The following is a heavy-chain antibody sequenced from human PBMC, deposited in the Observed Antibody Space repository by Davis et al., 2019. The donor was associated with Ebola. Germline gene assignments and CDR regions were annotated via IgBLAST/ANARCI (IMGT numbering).Heavy chain of an antibody. CDR1: GASISSRSYY. Sequence: ETLSLTCTVSGASISSRSYYWGWIRQPPGKALEWLAHIFSNDEKSYSTSLKSRLTISKDTSKSQVVLTMTNMDPVDTATYYCARTVADSYYYYYGMDVWGQGTTVTVSS. CDR3: ARTVADSYYYYYGMDV. D-gene: IGHD6-19*01. J-gene: IGHJ6*02. V-gene: IGHV2-26*01. CDR2: IFSNDEK.